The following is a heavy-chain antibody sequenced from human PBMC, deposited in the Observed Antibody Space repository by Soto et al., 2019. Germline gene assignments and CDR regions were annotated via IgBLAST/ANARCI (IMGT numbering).Heavy chain of an antibody. CDR1: GYTYTIDG. V-gene: IGHV1-18*01. CDR3: ARDFLEVAATPWRFDY. D-gene: IGHD2-15*01. CDR2: ISAYNGNT. J-gene: IGHJ4*02. Sequence: SLKVYCNSSGYTYTIDGISWVRQKPGQGLEWMGWISAYNGNTNYAQKLQGRVTMTTDTSTSTAYMELRSLRSDDTAVYYCARDFLEVAATPWRFDYWGQGTLVPGFS.